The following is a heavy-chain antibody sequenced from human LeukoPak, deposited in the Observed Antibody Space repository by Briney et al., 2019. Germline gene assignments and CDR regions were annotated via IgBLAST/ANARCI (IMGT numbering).Heavy chain of an antibody. D-gene: IGHD2-21*01. J-gene: IGHJ4*02. CDR1: GFTFSSYA. V-gene: IGHV3-30-3*01. CDR3: AKDYSG. CDR2: ISYDGSNK. Sequence: PGRSLRLSCAASGFTFSSYAMHWVRQAPGKGLEWVAVISYDGSNKYYADSVKGRFTISRDNSKNTLYLQMNSLRAEDTAVYYCAKDYSGWGQGTLVTVSS.